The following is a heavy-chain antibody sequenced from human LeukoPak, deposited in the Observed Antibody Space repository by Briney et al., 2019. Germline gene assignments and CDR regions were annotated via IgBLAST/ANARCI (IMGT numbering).Heavy chain of an antibody. J-gene: IGHJ4*02. V-gene: IGHV4-34*01. Sequence: SETLSLTCAVYGGSFSGYYWSWIRQPPGKGLEWIGYIYHSGSTYYNPSLKSRVTISVDRSKNQFSLKLSSVTAADTAVYYCARGLGYYDYVWGSYRLDYFDYWGQGTLVTVSS. CDR3: ARGLGYYDYVWGSYRLDYFDY. CDR2: IYHSGST. CDR1: GGSFSGYY. D-gene: IGHD3-16*02.